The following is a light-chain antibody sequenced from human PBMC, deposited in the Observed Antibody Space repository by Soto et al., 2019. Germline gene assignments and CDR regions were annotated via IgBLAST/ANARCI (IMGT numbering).Light chain of an antibody. Sequence: VFVTRSPATLSVSPVERATLSWRASESVGRHLAWYHQKPGQAPKLLIFDASTRATGVPARFSGSGSGTEFTLTVSSLQSEDIAVYFCQQYNNWPPNFGQGTRLEIK. CDR2: DAS. CDR3: QQYNNWPPN. CDR1: ESVGRH. J-gene: IGKJ5*01. V-gene: IGKV3-15*01.